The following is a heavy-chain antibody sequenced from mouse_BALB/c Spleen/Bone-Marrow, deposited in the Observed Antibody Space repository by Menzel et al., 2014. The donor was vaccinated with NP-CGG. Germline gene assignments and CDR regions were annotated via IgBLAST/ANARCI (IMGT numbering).Heavy chain of an antibody. CDR2: ITYSGST. CDR3: ARDYYGSSYFDF. V-gene: IGHV3-2*02. Sequence: VQLQQSGPGLVKPSRSLSLTCTVTGSSITSDYAWNWIRQFPGTKLEWMGYITYSGSTSYNPSLKSRISITRDTSKNQFFLHLNSVTAEDTATYFCARDYYGSSYFDFWGQGTTLTVSS. D-gene: IGHD1-1*01. CDR1: GSSITSDYA. J-gene: IGHJ2*01.